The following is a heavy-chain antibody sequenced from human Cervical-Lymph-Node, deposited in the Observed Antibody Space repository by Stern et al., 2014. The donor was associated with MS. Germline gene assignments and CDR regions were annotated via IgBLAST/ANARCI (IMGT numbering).Heavy chain of an antibody. V-gene: IGHV1-69*01. CDR3: AIDNDDNGMDV. Sequence: VQLVQSGADVKKPGSSVKVSCTASGDTFTNFGISWVRQAPGQGLEWMGVFMPLFGTTEYAQKFQGRVTISADESATTVYMELSGLRSEDTAVYYCAIDNDDNGMDVWGQGTTVTVTS. CDR1: GDTFTNFG. CDR2: FMPLFGTT. J-gene: IGHJ6*02. D-gene: IGHD1-1*01.